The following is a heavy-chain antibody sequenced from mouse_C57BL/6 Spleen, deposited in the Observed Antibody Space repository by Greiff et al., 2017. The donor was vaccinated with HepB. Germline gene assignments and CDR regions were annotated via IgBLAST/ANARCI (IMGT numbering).Heavy chain of an antibody. D-gene: IGHD2-3*01. CDR1: GYTFTDYE. CDR3: TRGWLLRDFDV. V-gene: IGHV1-15*01. Sequence: VQLQQSGAELVRPGASVTLSCKASGYTFTDYEMHWVKQTPVHGLEWIGAIDPETGGTAYNQKFKGKAILTADKSSSTAYMELRSLTSEDSAVYYCTRGWLLRDFDVWGTGTTVTVSS. J-gene: IGHJ1*03. CDR2: IDPETGGT.